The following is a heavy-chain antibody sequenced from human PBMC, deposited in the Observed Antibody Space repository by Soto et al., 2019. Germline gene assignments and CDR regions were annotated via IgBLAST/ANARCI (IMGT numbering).Heavy chain of an antibody. J-gene: IGHJ6*02. CDR2: IKQDGSEK. Sequence: GGSLRLSCVASGFTFSSYWMSWVRQAPGKGLEWVANIKQDGSEKYYVDSVKGRFTISRDNAKNSLYLQMNSLRAEDTAVYYCARDGPGYCSSTSCSYYYYYGMDVWGQGTTVTVSS. V-gene: IGHV3-7*01. D-gene: IGHD2-2*03. CDR3: ARDGPGYCSSTSCSYYYYYGMDV. CDR1: GFTFSSYW.